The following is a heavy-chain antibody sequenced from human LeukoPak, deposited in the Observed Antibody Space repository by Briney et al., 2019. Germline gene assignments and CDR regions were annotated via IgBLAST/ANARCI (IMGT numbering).Heavy chain of an antibody. Sequence: GGSLRLSCAASGFTFSSYWMHWVRQAPGKGLVWFSRINSDGSSTSYADSVKGRFTISRDNAKNTLYLQMNSLRAEDTAVYYCAREVAPLLWFGELLSEAAFDIWGQGTMVTVSS. V-gene: IGHV3-74*01. J-gene: IGHJ3*02. CDR2: INSDGSST. D-gene: IGHD3-10*01. CDR1: GFTFSSYW. CDR3: AREVAPLLWFGELLSEAAFDI.